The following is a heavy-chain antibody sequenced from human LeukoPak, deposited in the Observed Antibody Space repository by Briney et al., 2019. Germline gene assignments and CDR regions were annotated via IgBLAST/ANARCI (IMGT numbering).Heavy chain of an antibody. D-gene: IGHD5-12*01. CDR3: ARLGLGGLYDYYYGMDV. V-gene: IGHV5-51*01. J-gene: IGHJ6*02. Sequence: GESLKISCKGSGYSFTSYWIGWVRQLPGKGLEWMGIIYPGDSDTRYSPSFQGQVTISADKSISTAYLQWSSLKASDTAMYYCARLGLGGLYDYYYGMDVWGQGTTVTVSS. CDR2: IYPGDSDT. CDR1: GYSFTSYW.